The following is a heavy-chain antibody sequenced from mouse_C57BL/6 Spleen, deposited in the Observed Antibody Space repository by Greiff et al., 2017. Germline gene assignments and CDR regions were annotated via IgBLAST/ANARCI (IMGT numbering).Heavy chain of an antibody. Sequence: QVQLQQSGPELVKPGASVTISCKASGYAFSSSWMNWVKQRPGKGLEWIGRIYPGDGDTNYNGKFKGKATLTADKSSSTAYMQLSSLTSEDSAVYFCARDGSSYGYFDVWGTGTTVTVSS. CDR2: IYPGDGDT. J-gene: IGHJ1*03. CDR1: GYAFSSSW. D-gene: IGHD1-1*01. CDR3: ARDGSSYGYFDV. V-gene: IGHV1-82*01.